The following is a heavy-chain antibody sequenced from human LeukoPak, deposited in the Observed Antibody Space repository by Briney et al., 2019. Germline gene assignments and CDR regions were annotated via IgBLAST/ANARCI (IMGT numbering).Heavy chain of an antibody. CDR3: ARDTSGYNTFDY. J-gene: IGHJ4*02. CDR1: GFTFSNYG. Sequence: GGSLRLSCAASGFTFSNYGMHWVRQAPGKGLEWVVVISYDGSNKYYADSVKGRFTISRDNSKNTLYLQMNSLRAEDTAVYYCARDTSGYNTFDYWGQGTLVTVSS. V-gene: IGHV3-30*03. CDR2: ISYDGSNK. D-gene: IGHD5-12*01.